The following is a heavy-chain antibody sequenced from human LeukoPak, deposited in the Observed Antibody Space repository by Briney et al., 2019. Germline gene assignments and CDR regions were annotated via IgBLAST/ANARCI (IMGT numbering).Heavy chain of an antibody. Sequence: SETLSLTCAVHGGSFSGYYWSWIRQPPGKGLEWIGEINHRGNSNYNASLKSRVTISVDTSKNQYSLKLSSVTAADTAVYYCARVVVVEATFLYYSAMDVWGQGTPVTVSS. D-gene: IGHD2-15*01. J-gene: IGHJ6*02. V-gene: IGHV4-34*01. CDR3: ARVVVVEATFLYYSAMDV. CDR1: GGSFSGYY. CDR2: INHRGNS.